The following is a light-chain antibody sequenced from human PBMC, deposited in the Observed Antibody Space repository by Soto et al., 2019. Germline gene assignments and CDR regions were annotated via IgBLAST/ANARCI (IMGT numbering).Light chain of an antibody. CDR3: GSYASGSSEV. V-gene: IGLV2-14*01. J-gene: IGLJ1*01. CDR2: DVS. Sequence: QSVLTQSASVSGSPGQSITISCTGTSSDVGGYNYVSWYQQHPGKAPKLMIYDVSNRPSGVSDRFSGSKSGNTASLTISGLQAEDEADYYCGSYASGSSEVFGTGTKVTVL. CDR1: SSDVGGYNY.